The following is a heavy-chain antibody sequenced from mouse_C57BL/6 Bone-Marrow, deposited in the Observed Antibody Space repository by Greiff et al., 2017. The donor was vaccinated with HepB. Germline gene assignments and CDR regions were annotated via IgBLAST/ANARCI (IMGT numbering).Heavy chain of an antibody. Sequence: EVKLVESGGGLVKPGGSLKLSCAASGFTFSDYGMHWVRQAPEKGLEWVAYISSGSSTIYYADTVKGRVTISRDNAKNTLFLQMNRLRSEDTAMYYCARRWLYAMDYWGQGTSVTVSS. V-gene: IGHV5-17*01. J-gene: IGHJ4*01. CDR2: ISSGSSTI. D-gene: IGHD2-3*01. CDR1: GFTFSDYG. CDR3: ARRWLYAMDY.